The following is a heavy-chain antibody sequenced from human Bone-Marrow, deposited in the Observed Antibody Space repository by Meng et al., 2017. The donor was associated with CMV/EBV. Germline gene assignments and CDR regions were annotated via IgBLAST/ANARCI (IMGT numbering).Heavy chain of an antibody. V-gene: IGHV3-21*01. J-gene: IGHJ4*02. D-gene: IGHD2-2*01. CDR3: ATSKSTILGYCSSAACHLEY. Sequence: GGSLRLSCAASGFPFSTYSMHWVRQAPGKGLEWVSSISGSSTYIYYAESVKGRFTISRDNDKNSLYLQMNSLRAEDTAVYYCATSKSTILGYCSSAACHLEYCGQGTLVTFAS. CDR1: GFPFSTYS. CDR2: ISGSSTYI.